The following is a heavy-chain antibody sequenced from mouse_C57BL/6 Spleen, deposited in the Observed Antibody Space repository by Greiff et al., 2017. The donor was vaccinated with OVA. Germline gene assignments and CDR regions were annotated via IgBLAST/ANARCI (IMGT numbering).Heavy chain of an antibody. Sequence: EVMLVESEGGLVQPGSSMTLSCTASGFTFSDYYMAWVRQVPEKGLEWVANINYDGSSTYYLDSLKSRFIISRDNAKNILYLQMSSLKSEDTATYYCARHSNWGFAYWGQGTLVTVSA. V-gene: IGHV5-16*01. CDR2: INYDGSST. J-gene: IGHJ3*01. CDR3: ARHSNWGFAY. D-gene: IGHD2-5*01. CDR1: GFTFSDYY.